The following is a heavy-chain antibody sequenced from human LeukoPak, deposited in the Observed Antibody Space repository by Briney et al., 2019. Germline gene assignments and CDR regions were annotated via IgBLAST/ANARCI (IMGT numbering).Heavy chain of an antibody. CDR1: GGSISSSSYY. D-gene: IGHD2-2*01. CDR3: ARRGRMAVPAASTVSRYYYYYMDV. CDR2: IYYSGST. J-gene: IGHJ6*03. Sequence: PSETLSLTCTVSGGSISSSSYYWGWIRQPPGKGLEWIGSIYYSGSTYYNPSLKSRVTISVDTSKNQFSLNLSSVTAADTAVYYCARRGRMAVPAASTVSRYYYYYMDVWGKGTTVTISS. V-gene: IGHV4-39*07.